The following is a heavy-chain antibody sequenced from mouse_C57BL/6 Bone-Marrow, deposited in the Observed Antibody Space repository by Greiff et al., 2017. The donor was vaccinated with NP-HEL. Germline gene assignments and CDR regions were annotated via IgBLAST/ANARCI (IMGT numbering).Heavy chain of an antibody. J-gene: IGHJ1*03. Sequence: EVQLQQSGPELFRPGASVKISCKASGYSFTGYYMNWVKQSPEKSLEWIGEINPSTGGTTYNQKFKAKATLTVDKSSSTAYMQLKSLTSEDSAVYYGARTSTVVAHWYFDVWGTGATVTVST. CDR2: INPSTGGT. CDR3: ARTSTVVAHWYFDV. V-gene: IGHV1-42*01. CDR1: GYSFTGYY. D-gene: IGHD1-1*01.